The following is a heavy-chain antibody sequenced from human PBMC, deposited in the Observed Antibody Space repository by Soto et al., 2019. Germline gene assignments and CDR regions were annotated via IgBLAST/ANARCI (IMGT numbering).Heavy chain of an antibody. J-gene: IGHJ4*02. CDR2: IIPIFGTA. V-gene: IGHV1-69*13. CDR3: ARAHDDFWSGYGIHFDY. Sequence: SVKVSCKASGGTFSSYAISWVRQAPGQGLEWMGGIIPIFGTANYAQKFQGRVTITADESTSTAYMELSSLRSEDTAVYYCARAHDDFWSGYGIHFDYWGQGTLVTVSS. D-gene: IGHD3-3*01. CDR1: GGTFSSYA.